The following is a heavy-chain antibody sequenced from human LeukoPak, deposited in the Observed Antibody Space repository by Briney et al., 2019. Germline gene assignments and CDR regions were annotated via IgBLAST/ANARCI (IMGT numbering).Heavy chain of an antibody. Sequence: KPSETLSLTCAVYGGSFSGYYWSWIRQPPGKGLEWIGEINHSGSTNYNPSLKSRVTISVDTSKNQFSLKLSSVTAADTAVYYCARGPRRGIAAAGAFYWGQGTLVTVSS. V-gene: IGHV4-34*01. CDR2: INHSGST. J-gene: IGHJ4*02. CDR1: GGSFSGYY. D-gene: IGHD6-13*01. CDR3: ARGPRRGIAAAGAFY.